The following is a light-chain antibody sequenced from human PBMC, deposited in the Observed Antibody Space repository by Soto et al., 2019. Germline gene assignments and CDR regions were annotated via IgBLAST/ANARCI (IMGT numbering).Light chain of an antibody. Sequence: DIQMTQSPSSLSASIGDRVTITCRSSQVITNDLGWYQQKPGKAPKRLIYAASTLQSGVPSRFSGSGSGTEFTLTISSLQPEDFATYYCLQPNTYPWTFGQGTKVEIK. CDR3: LQPNTYPWT. CDR1: QVITND. J-gene: IGKJ1*01. CDR2: AAS. V-gene: IGKV1-17*01.